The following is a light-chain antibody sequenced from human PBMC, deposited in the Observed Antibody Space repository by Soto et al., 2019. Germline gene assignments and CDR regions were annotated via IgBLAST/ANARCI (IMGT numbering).Light chain of an antibody. J-gene: IGLJ1*01. V-gene: IGLV2-18*02. CDR3: SSYTRCSSYV. CDR1: SSDVGSYNP. CDR2: EVS. Sequence: QSVLTQPPSVSGAPGQSVTISSTGTSSDVGSYNPVSWYQQPPGTAPKLKIYEVSNRPPAVPDRFSGSKSGNTASLIISGLQAEDEADYYCSSYTRCSSYVFGTGTKVIVL.